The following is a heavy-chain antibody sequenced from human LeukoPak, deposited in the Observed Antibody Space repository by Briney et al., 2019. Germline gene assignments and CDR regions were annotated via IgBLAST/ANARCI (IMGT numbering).Heavy chain of an antibody. CDR2: IFYSGST. CDR1: GGYISSTNYY. Sequence: PSETLSLTCSVSGGYISSTNYYWGWIRQPPGKGLEWIGSIFYSGSTYYNPSLKSRVIISVDTSKNQFSLKLSSVTAADAAVYYCARRDRYCSSTSCYGHRFDPWGQGTLVTVSS. J-gene: IGHJ5*02. V-gene: IGHV4-39*01. D-gene: IGHD2-2*01. CDR3: ARRDRYCSSTSCYGHRFDP.